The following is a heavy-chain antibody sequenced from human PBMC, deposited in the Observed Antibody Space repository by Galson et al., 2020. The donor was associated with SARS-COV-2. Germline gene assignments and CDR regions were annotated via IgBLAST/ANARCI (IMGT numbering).Heavy chain of an antibody. Sequence: GGSLRLSCAASGFTFSSYSMNWVRQAPGKGLEWVSSISSSSSYIYYADSVKGRFTISRDNAKNSLYLQMNSLRAEDTAVYYCASNPAAGRGSYYYYGMDVWGQGTTVTVSS. CDR2: ISSSSSYI. J-gene: IGHJ6*02. CDR3: ASNPAAGRGSYYYYGMDV. V-gene: IGHV3-21*01. CDR1: GFTFSSYS. D-gene: IGHD6-13*01.